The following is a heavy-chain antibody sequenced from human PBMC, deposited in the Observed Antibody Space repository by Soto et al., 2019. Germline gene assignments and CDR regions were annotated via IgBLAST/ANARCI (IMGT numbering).Heavy chain of an antibody. CDR3: ARVPLTTVVTPSWYFDL. V-gene: IGHV4-30-4*01. J-gene: IGHJ2*01. Sequence: PSETLSLTCTASGGSISSGDYYWSWIRQPPGKGLEWIGYIYYSGSTYYNPSLKSRVTISVDTSKNQFSLKLSSVTAADTAVYYCARVPLTTVVTPSWYFDLWGRGTLVTVSS. CDR1: GGSISSGDYY. D-gene: IGHD4-17*01. CDR2: IYYSGST.